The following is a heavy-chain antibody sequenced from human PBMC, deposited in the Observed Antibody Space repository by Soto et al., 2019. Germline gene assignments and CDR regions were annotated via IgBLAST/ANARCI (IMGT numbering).Heavy chain of an antibody. Sequence: QVQLVQSGAEVQKPGASVKVSCKASGYTFTSYYMHWVRQAPAQGMAWMAIINPSGGSTSYAQKFQGRVTMTRDRATSTVYMELSSLRSEDTAVYYCARDGCASGECYSEYYYGMDVWGRVSTVTVSS. V-gene: IGHV1-46*01. CDR1: GYTFTSYY. D-gene: IGHD2-21*01. CDR3: ARDGCASGECYSEYYYGMDV. J-gene: IGHJ6*02. CDR2: INPSGGST.